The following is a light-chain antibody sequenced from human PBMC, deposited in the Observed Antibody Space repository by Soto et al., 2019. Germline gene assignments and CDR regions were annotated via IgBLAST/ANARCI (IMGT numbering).Light chain of an antibody. CDR2: GNS. J-gene: IGLJ3*02. CDR1: SSNIGAGYD. CDR3: RSYDSSLSGWV. Sequence: QSVLTQPPSVSGAPGQRVTISCTGSSSNIGAGYDVNWYQQLPGTAPKLLIYGNSNRPSGVPDRFSGSKSGTSASLAITGLQAEDEADYYCRSYDSSLSGWVFGGGTKLTVL. V-gene: IGLV1-40*01.